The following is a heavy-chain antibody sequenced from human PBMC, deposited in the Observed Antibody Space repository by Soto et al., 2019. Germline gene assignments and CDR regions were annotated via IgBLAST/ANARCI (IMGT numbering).Heavy chain of an antibody. D-gene: IGHD3-16*01. Sequence: EVQLVESGGALVQPGGSLRLSCAASGFAFGSEWMHWVRQAPGKGLVWVSRIDPYETGISYVDSVKGRFTISRATARNTLYLQLNSLRAEDTAVYYCASDTFGARHSWGQGTRVTVSS. CDR1: GFAFGSEW. CDR2: IDPYETGI. V-gene: IGHV3-74*01. J-gene: IGHJ4*02. CDR3: ASDTFGARHS.